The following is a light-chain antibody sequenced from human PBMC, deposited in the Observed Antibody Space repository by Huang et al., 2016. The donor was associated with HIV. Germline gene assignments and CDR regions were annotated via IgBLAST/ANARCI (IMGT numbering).Light chain of an antibody. V-gene: IGKV3-20*01. J-gene: IGKJ3*01. CDR2: GAS. Sequence: DIVLTQYPGTLSLSPGERATLSCRASQSVGIYLAWYQQKPGQAPRLLLYGASTRVTGIPDRFSGGGSGTDFTLSISRLEPEDFAVYYCQQYERPPDTFGPGTKVNIK. CDR1: QSVGIY. CDR3: QQYERPPDT.